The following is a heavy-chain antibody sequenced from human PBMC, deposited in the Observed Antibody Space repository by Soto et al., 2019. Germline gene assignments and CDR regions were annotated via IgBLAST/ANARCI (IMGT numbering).Heavy chain of an antibody. CDR2: INHSGST. D-gene: IGHD6-19*01. J-gene: IGHJ6*02. CDR3: ARGHSSGWYINYYYYGMDV. CDR1: GVSFHCYY. V-gene: IGHV4-34*01. Sequence: SEPLSLTCAVYGVSFHCYYWSWIRQSPGKGLEWIGEINHSGSTNYTPSLKIRVIISVDTSKNQFSLMLSSVTAADTAVYYCARGHSSGWYINYYYYGMDVWGQGTTVT.